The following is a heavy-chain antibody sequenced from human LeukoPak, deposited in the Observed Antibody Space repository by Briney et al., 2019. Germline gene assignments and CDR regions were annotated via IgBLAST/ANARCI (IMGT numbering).Heavy chain of an antibody. CDR1: GYTFTSYD. D-gene: IGHD3-10*01. Sequence: ASVKVSCKAPGYTFTSYDINWVRQATGQGLEWMGWISAYNGNTNYAQKLQGRVTMTTDTSTSTAYMELRSLRSDDTAVYYCARERLDYYGASRGWFDPWGQGTLVTVSS. CDR2: ISAYNGNT. CDR3: ARERLDYYGASRGWFDP. J-gene: IGHJ5*02. V-gene: IGHV1-18*01.